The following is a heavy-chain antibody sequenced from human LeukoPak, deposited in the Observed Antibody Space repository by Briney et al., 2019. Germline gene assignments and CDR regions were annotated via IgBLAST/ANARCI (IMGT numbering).Heavy chain of an antibody. D-gene: IGHD2-21*02. CDR3: ARELTGGDVDF. CDR2: INPNSGGT. CDR1: GFTFIDYY. Sequence: ASVKVSCKASGFTFIDYYIHWVRQAPGQGFQWMGWINPNSGGTIYAQKFQGRVTMTRDTSISTAYMDLSRLTSDDTAVYYCARELTGGDVDFWGQGTLVTVSS. V-gene: IGHV1-2*02. J-gene: IGHJ4*02.